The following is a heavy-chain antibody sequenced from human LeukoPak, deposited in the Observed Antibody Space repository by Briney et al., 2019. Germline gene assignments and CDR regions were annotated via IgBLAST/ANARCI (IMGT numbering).Heavy chain of an antibody. Sequence: GGSLRLSCAASGFTFSTYGIHWVRQAPGKGLEWVALISYDGSNKYYADSVKGRFTISRDNSKNTLYLQMNSLRAEDTAIYYCARGEYYYDSSGRGFDLWGRGTLVTVSS. CDR3: ARGEYYYDSSGRGFDL. CDR1: GFTFSTYG. D-gene: IGHD3-22*01. J-gene: IGHJ2*01. CDR2: ISYDGSNK. V-gene: IGHV3-30*03.